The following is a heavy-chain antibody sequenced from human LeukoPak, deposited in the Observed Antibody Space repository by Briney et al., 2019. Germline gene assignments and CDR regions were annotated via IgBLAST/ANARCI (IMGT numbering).Heavy chain of an antibody. CDR3: ARQRIYGSGSYSFDY. Sequence: SETLFLTCSVSGGSISSYYWSWIRQPPGKGLEWIGYIYYSGSTNYNPSLKSRVTISVDTSKNQFSLKLSSVTAADTAVYYCARQRIYGSGSYSFDYWGQGTLVTVSS. V-gene: IGHV4-59*08. CDR2: IYYSGST. D-gene: IGHD3-10*01. J-gene: IGHJ4*02. CDR1: GGSISSYY.